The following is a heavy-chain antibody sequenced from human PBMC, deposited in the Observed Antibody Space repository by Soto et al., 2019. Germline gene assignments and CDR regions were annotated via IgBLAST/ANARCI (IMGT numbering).Heavy chain of an antibody. V-gene: IGHV1-8*01. CDR3: ARKAGSDYGDWYFDL. CDR2: MNPNSGNT. Sequence: QVQLVQSGAEVKKPGASVKVSCKASGYTFTSYDINWVRQATGQGLEWMGWMNPNSGNTGNAQKFQGRVTMTRNTSIGTAYMELSSLRSEDTAVYYCARKAGSDYGDWYFDLWGRGTLVTVSS. CDR1: GYTFTSYD. D-gene: IGHD4-17*01. J-gene: IGHJ2*01.